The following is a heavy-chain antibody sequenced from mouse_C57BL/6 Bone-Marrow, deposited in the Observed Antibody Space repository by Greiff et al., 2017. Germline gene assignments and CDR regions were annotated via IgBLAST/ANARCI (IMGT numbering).Heavy chain of an antibody. CDR2: IWRGGST. CDR1: GFSLTSYG. Sequence: VQLVESGPGLVQPSQSLSITCTVSGFSLTSYGVHWVRQSPGKGLEWLGVIWRGGSTDYNAAFMSRLSITKDNSKSQVFFKMNSLQADDTAIYYCAKNRNYYGSSLDYWGQGTTLTVSS. D-gene: IGHD1-1*01. J-gene: IGHJ2*01. CDR3: AKNRNYYGSSLDY. V-gene: IGHV2-5*01.